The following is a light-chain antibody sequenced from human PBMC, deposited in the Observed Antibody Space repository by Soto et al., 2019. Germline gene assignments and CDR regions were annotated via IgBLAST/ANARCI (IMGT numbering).Light chain of an antibody. CDR1: SVDVGGYIY. Sequence: QSALTQPASVSGSPGQSITIFCTGTSVDVGGYIYVSWYQQHPGKATKVVIYDVRNRPSGVPDRFSGSKSGNTASLTISGIHAEDEADYYCSSYTSSSTYVFGTGTKLTVL. CDR2: DVR. CDR3: SSYTSSSTYV. V-gene: IGLV2-14*01. J-gene: IGLJ1*01.